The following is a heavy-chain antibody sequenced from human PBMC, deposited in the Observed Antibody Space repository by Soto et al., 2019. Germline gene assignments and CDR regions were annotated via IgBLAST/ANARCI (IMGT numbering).Heavy chain of an antibody. CDR2: INPKSGGT. V-gene: IGHV1-2*04. D-gene: IGHD2-8*01. CDR1: GYSFTDYH. CDR3: ARGHSTDCSNGVCSFFYNHEMDV. Sequence: GASVKVSCKASGYSFTDYHIHWVRQAPGQGLEWLGRINPKSGGTSTAQKFQGWVTMTRDRSISTVYMELTRLRSDDTAVYFCARGHSTDCSNGVCSFFYNHEMDVCGQGTTVTVYS. J-gene: IGHJ6*02.